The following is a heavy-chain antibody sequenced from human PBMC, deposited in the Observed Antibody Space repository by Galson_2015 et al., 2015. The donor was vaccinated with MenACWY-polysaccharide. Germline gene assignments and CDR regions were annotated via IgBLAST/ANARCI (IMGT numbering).Heavy chain of an antibody. D-gene: IGHD1-26*01. Sequence: LSLTCTVSDYSIRSGYFWGWIRQPPGKGLEWIASIFHSGTTYYNPSLKSRVTISVDTSKNQFSLKLSSVTAADTAVYYCARVEKYSGSFYILYWGQGTLVTVSS. V-gene: IGHV4-38-2*02. CDR1: DYSIRSGYF. J-gene: IGHJ4*02. CDR3: ARVEKYSGSFYILY. CDR2: IFHSGTT.